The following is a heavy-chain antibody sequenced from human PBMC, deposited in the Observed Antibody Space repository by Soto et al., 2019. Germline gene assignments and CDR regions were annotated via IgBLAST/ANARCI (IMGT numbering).Heavy chain of an antibody. Sequence: QLQLQESGPGLVKPSETLSLTCTVSGGSISSSSYYWGWIRQPPGKGLEWIGSIYYSGSTYYNPSLKSRVTISVDTSKNQFSLKLSSVTAADTAVYYCARLEMATINVVYDAFDIWGQGTMVTVSS. CDR2: IYYSGST. CDR1: GGSISSSSYY. J-gene: IGHJ3*02. CDR3: ARLEMATINVVYDAFDI. D-gene: IGHD5-12*01. V-gene: IGHV4-39*01.